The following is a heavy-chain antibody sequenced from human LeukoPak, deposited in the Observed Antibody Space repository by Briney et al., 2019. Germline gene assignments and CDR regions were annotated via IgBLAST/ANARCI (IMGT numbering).Heavy chain of an antibody. J-gene: IGHJ3*02. D-gene: IGHD2-15*01. CDR1: GGTFSSYA. V-gene: IGHV1-69*13. Sequence: GASVKVSCKASGGTFSSYAISWVRQAPGQGLEWMGGIIPIFGTANYAQKFQGRVTITADESTSTAYMELSSLRSEDTAVYYCAGGRDMAAFDIWGQETMVTVSS. CDR3: AGGRDMAAFDI. CDR2: IIPIFGTA.